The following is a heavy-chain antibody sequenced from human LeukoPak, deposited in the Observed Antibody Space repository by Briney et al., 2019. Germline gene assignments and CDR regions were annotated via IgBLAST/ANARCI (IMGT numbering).Heavy chain of an antibody. J-gene: IGHJ4*02. CDR3: ARTGDSSGYYHASSLYFDY. D-gene: IGHD3-22*01. V-gene: IGHV3-53*01. Sequence: GGSLRLSCAASGFTVSSNYMSWVRQAPGKGLEWVSVIYSGGSTYYADSVKGRFTISRDNSKNTLYLQMNSLRAEDTAVYYCARTGDSSGYYHASSLYFDYWGQGTLVTVSS. CDR2: IYSGGST. CDR1: GFTVSSNY.